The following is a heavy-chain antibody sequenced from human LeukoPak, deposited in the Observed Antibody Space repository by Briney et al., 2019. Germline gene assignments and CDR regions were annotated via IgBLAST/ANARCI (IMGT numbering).Heavy chain of an antibody. V-gene: IGHV3-30*03. CDR1: GFTFSSYG. CDR2: ISYDGSNK. Sequence: GGSLRLSCAASGFTFSSYGMHWVRQAPGKGLEWVAVISYDGSNKYYADSVKGRFTISRDNSKNTLYLQMNSLRAEDTAVYYCAGTMVQGDHFDDWGQGTLVTVSS. J-gene: IGHJ4*02. CDR3: AGTMVQGDHFDD. D-gene: IGHD3-10*01.